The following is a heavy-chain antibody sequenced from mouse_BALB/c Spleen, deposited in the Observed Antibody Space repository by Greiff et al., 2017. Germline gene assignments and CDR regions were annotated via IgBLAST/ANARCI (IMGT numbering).Heavy chain of an antibody. CDR1: GDSITSGY. J-gene: IGHJ2*01. V-gene: IGHV3-8*02. Sequence: EVKLQESGPSLVKPSQTLSLTCSVTGDSITSGYWNWIRKFPGNKLEYMGYISYSGSTYYNPSLKSRISITRDTSKNQYYLQLNSVTTEDTATYYCARCPYYYGSSPFDYWGQGTTLTVSS. D-gene: IGHD1-1*01. CDR3: ARCPYYYGSSPFDY. CDR2: ISYSGST.